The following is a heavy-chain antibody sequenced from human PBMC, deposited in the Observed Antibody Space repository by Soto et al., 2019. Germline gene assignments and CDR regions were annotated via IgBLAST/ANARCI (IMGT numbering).Heavy chain of an antibody. D-gene: IGHD3-10*01. CDR2: ISYDGSNK. J-gene: IGHJ4*02. V-gene: IGHV3-30*18. CDR3: AKDRRGVRAHY. CDR1: GFTFSSYG. Sequence: QVQLVESGGGVVQPGRSLRLSCAASGFTFSSYGMHWVRQAPGKGLEWVAVISYDGSNKYYADSVKGRFTISRDNSKNPLYLQMNSLRAEDTAVYYCAKDRRGVRAHYSGQGTLVTVSS.